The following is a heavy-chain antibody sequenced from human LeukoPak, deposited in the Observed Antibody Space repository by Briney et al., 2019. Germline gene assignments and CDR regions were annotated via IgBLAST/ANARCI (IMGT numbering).Heavy chain of an antibody. D-gene: IGHD3-16*01. J-gene: IGHJ4*02. Sequence: GASVKVSCKASGYTFTSYGISWVRQAPGQGLEWMGWISAYNGNTNYAQKLQDRVTMTTDTSTSTAYMELRSLRSEDTAIYYCAKLATSDTGETYWGQGTLVTVSS. CDR1: GYTFTSYG. V-gene: IGHV1-18*01. CDR2: ISAYNGNT. CDR3: AKLATSDTGETY.